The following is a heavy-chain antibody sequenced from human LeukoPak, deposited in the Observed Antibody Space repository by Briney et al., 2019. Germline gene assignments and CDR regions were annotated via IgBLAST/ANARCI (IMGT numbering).Heavy chain of an antibody. CDR2: IKQDGSEK. Sequence: GGSLRLSCAASGFTFSSYWMSWVRQAPGKGLEWVANIKQDGSEKYYVDSVKGRFTISRDNAKNSLYLQMNSLRAEDTAVYYCARGLWFGELSTEPWGQGTLVTVSS. J-gene: IGHJ5*02. V-gene: IGHV3-7*04. CDR1: GFTFSSYW. CDR3: ARGLWFGELSTEP. D-gene: IGHD3-10*01.